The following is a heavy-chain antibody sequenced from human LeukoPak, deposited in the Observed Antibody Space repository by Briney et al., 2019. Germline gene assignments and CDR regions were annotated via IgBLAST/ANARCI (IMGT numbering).Heavy chain of an antibody. J-gene: IGHJ4*02. Sequence: GGSLRLSCAASGFTFDDYAMHWVRQAPGKGLVWVSRIKSDGSNTNYADSVKGRFTISRDNAKNTLHLQMGSLRAEDTAVYYCARGGYYGSGRYYFDSWGQGTLVTVSS. CDR3: ARGGYYGSGRYYFDS. V-gene: IGHV3-74*01. CDR2: IKSDGSNT. CDR1: GFTFDDYA. D-gene: IGHD3-3*01.